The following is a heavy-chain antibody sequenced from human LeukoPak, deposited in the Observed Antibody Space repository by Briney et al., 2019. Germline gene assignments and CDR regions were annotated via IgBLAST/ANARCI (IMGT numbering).Heavy chain of an antibody. J-gene: IGHJ4*02. D-gene: IGHD7-27*01. V-gene: IGHV2-70*01. CDR2: IGWDDNK. CDR3: ARLLYGDLTGDFDY. Sequence: SGPALVKPTQTLTLTCTFSGFSRSTSGMGVSWIRQPPGKALGWLALIGWDDNKYYSTSLKTRLTISSDTAKHQVGLTLTNMEPVDTATYFCARLLYGDLTGDFDYWGQGTLVTVSS. CDR1: GFSRSTSGMG.